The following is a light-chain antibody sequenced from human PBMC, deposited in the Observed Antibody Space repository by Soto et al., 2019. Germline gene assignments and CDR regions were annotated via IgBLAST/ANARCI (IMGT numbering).Light chain of an antibody. CDR3: HQYATSPYK. V-gene: IGKV3-20*01. Sequence: EIVLTQSPGTLSLSPGERATLSCRASQYVSATYLSWLQQRPGQAPRLLVFGASTRATGIPERFSGSGSGTDFTLTVSSLETEDFAVYYWHQYATSPYKFGQGAKLEI. CDR1: QYVSATY. CDR2: GAS. J-gene: IGKJ2*01.